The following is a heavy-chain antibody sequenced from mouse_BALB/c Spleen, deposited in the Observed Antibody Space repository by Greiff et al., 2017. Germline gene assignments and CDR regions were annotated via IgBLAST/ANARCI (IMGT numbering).Heavy chain of an antibody. Sequence: EVMLVESGGGLVKPGGSLKLSCAASGFTFSDYYMYWVRQTPEKRLEWVATISDGGSYTYYPDSVKGRFTISRDNAKNNLYLQMSSLKSEDTAMYYCARDYDYDWFAYWGQGTLVTVSA. D-gene: IGHD2-4*01. CDR3: ARDYDYDWFAY. J-gene: IGHJ3*01. CDR1: GFTFSDYY. V-gene: IGHV5-4*02. CDR2: ISDGGSYT.